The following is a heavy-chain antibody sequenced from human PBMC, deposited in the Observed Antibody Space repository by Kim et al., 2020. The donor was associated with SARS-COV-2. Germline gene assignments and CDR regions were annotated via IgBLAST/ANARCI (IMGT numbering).Heavy chain of an antibody. J-gene: IGHJ3*02. CDR1: GYTFTSYG. CDR3: ARPKYYDILTSTDGAFDI. CDR2: ISAYNGNT. D-gene: IGHD3-9*01. Sequence: ASVKVSCKASGYTFTSYGISWVRQAPGQGLEWMGWISAYNGNTNYAQKLQGRVTMTTDTSTSTAYMELRSLRSDDTAVYYCARPKYYDILTSTDGAFDIWGQGTMVTVSS. V-gene: IGHV1-18*01.